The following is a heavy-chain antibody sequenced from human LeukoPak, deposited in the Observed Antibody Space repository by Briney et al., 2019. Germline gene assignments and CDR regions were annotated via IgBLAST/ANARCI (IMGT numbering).Heavy chain of an antibody. V-gene: IGHV4-59*08. CDR3: ARGPSTGGSYKHAFDI. CDR2: IYYSGST. D-gene: IGHD1-26*01. Sequence: PSETLSLTCTVSGGSISSYYWSWIRQPPGKGLEWIGYIYYSGSTNYNPSLKSRVTISVDTSKNQFSPKLSSVTAADTAVYYCARGPSTGGSYKHAFDIWGQGTMVTVSS. CDR1: GGSISSYY. J-gene: IGHJ3*02.